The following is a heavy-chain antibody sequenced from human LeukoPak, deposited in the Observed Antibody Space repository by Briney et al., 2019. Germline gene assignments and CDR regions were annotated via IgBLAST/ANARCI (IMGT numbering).Heavy chain of an antibody. D-gene: IGHD3-10*01. J-gene: IGHJ4*02. V-gene: IGHV3-11*04. Sequence: PGGSLRLSCAASGFTFSDYYMSWIRQAPGKGLEWVSYISSSGSTIYYADSVKGRFTISRDNAKNTLYLQMNSLRAEDTAVYCCAKDREGVLILNEWGQGTLVTVSS. CDR3: AKDREGVLILNE. CDR1: GFTFSDYY. CDR2: ISSSGSTI.